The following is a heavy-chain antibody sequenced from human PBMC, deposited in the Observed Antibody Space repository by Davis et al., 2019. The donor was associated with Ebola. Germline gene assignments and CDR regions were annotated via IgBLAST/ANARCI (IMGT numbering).Heavy chain of an antibody. D-gene: IGHD1-26*01. CDR2: IDWDDDK. CDR3: ARSGSYYPWFDP. J-gene: IGHJ5*02. V-gene: IGHV2-70*01. Sequence: SGPTLVKPTQTLTLTCTFSGFSLSTSGVGVSWIRQPPGKALEWLALIDWDDDKYYSTSLKTRLTISKDTSKNQVVLTMTNMDPVDTATYYCARSGSYYPWFDPWGQGTLVTVSS. CDR1: GFSLSTSGVG.